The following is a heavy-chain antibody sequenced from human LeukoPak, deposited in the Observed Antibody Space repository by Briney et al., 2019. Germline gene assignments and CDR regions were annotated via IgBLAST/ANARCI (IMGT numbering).Heavy chain of an antibody. J-gene: IGHJ4*02. Sequence: GGSLRLSCAASGFTFSSYGMSWVRQAPGKGLEWVSSISSSSNYIFYADSLKGRFTISRYNAKNSLYLQMNSLRAEDTAVYYCARDLSYSSGWYHYWGQGTLVTVSS. CDR3: ARDLSYSSGWYHY. CDR1: GFTFSSYG. D-gene: IGHD6-19*01. V-gene: IGHV3-21*01. CDR2: ISSSSNYI.